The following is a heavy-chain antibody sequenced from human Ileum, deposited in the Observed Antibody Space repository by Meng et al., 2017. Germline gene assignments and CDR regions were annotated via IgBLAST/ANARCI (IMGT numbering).Heavy chain of an antibody. Sequence: ASVKVSCKASGYTFTSYDINWVRQATGQGLEWMGWMNPNSGNTVYAQKFQGRVTMTRNTSISTAYMELSSLRSEDTAVYYCARGPGYSYGLYVDYWGQGTLVTVSS. CDR1: GYTFTSYD. CDR2: MNPNSGNT. J-gene: IGHJ4*02. D-gene: IGHD5-18*01. V-gene: IGHV1-8*01. CDR3: ARGPGYSYGLYVDY.